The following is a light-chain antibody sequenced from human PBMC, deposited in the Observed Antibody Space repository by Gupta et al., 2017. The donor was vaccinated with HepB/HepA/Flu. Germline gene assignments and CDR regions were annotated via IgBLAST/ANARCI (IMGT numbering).Light chain of an antibody. CDR3: CSFAGSGNVV. CDR1: RSDIGSYSL. Sequence: QPASVSGSPGQSVTISCTGTRSDIGSYSLVSWFQPPPGQAPKLIIYAVTKRPSGISHRFSASKSGSTASLTISAPAKEDAAYYFGCSFAGSGNVVFGGGTKLTVL. CDR2: AVT. V-gene: IGLV2-23*02. J-gene: IGLJ2*01.